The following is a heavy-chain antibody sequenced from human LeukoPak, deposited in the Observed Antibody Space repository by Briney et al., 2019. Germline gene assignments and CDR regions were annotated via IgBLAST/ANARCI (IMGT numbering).Heavy chain of an antibody. D-gene: IGHD1-26*01. CDR2: TSSDGSNK. CDR3: AKKISGSYSECPDY. Sequence: GGSLRLSCAASGFIFSTYGMHWVRQAPGKGLEWVAVTSSDGSNKHYADSVKGRFTISRDNSKNTLYLQMNSLRVEDTAVYYCAKKISGSYSECPDYWGQGTLVTVSS. V-gene: IGHV3-30*18. CDR1: GFIFSTYG. J-gene: IGHJ4*02.